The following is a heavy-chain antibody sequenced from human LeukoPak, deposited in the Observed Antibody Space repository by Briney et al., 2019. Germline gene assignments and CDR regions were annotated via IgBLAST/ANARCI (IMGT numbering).Heavy chain of an antibody. Sequence: GGSLRLSCAASGFTVSDNYMTWVRQAPGKGLEWVSSIYSAGATHYAESVKGRFTISRDNSKNTLYLQMNSLRAEDMAVYYCARDTFLRAVAGTYYFDYWGQGTLVTVSS. J-gene: IGHJ4*02. D-gene: IGHD6-19*01. V-gene: IGHV3-53*01. CDR1: GFTVSDNY. CDR3: ARDTFLRAVAGTYYFDY. CDR2: IYSAGAT.